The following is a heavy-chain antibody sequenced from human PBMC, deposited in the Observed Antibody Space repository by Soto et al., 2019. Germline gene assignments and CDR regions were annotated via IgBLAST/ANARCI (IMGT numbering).Heavy chain of an antibody. CDR2: IIPIFGTA. CDR1: GGTFSSYA. V-gene: IGHV1-69*01. Sequence: QVQLVQSGAEVKKPGSSVKVSCKASGGTFSSYAISWVRQAPGQGLEWMGGIIPIFGTANYAQKFQGRVTITADESTSTAYMELSSLRSEDTAVYYCAREFERDGYKMSDALDIWGQGTMVTVSS. D-gene: IGHD5-12*01. CDR3: AREFERDGYKMSDALDI. J-gene: IGHJ3*02.